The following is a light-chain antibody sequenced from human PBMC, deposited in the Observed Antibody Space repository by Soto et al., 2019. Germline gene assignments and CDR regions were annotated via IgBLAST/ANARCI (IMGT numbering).Light chain of an antibody. CDR1: QSLLHRNGYNY. CDR3: MQALQTPLS. V-gene: IGKV2-28*01. Sequence: DIVLTQSPLSLPVTPGEPVSISCRSSQSLLHRNGYNYLDWYLQKPGQSPQLLIYLGSNRASGVPDRFSGSGSGTDFTLKISRVEAEDVGIYYCMQALQTPLSFGGGTKVELK. CDR2: LGS. J-gene: IGKJ4*01.